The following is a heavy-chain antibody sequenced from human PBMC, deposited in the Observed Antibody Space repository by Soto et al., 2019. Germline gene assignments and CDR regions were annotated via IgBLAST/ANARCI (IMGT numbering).Heavy chain of an antibody. D-gene: IGHD2-15*01. Sequence: PSETLSLTCAVYGGSFSGYYWSWIRQPPGKGLEWIGEINHSGSTNYNPSLKSRVTISVDTSKNQFSLKLSSVTAADTAVYYCARDPLGYCSGGSCYSEPPLFDYWGQGTLVTVSS. V-gene: IGHV4-34*01. J-gene: IGHJ4*02. CDR2: INHSGST. CDR1: GGSFSGYY. CDR3: ARDPLGYCSGGSCYSEPPLFDY.